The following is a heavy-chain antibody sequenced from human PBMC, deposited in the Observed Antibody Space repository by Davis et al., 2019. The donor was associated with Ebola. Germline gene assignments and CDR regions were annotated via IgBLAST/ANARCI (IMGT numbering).Heavy chain of an antibody. CDR1: GGSISSYY. J-gene: IGHJ4*02. D-gene: IGHD3-22*01. CDR2: IYYSGST. CDR3: ARGWRYYDSSGYYYGFDY. Sequence: MPGGSLRLSCTVSGGSISSYYWSWIRQPPGKGLEWIGYIYYSGSTNYNPSLKSRVTISVDTSKNQFSLKLSSVTAADTAVYYCARGWRYYDSSGYYYGFDYWGQGTLVTVSS. V-gene: IGHV4-59*01.